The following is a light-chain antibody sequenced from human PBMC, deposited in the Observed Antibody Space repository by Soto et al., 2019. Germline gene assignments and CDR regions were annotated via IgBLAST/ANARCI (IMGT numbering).Light chain of an antibody. CDR3: QQYKNGWT. CDR2: GAS. V-gene: IGKV3-15*01. J-gene: IGKJ1*01. Sequence: EIVMTPSPATLSVSPGERATLSCRASQSVSSNLAWYQQKPGQAPRLLIYGASTRATGIPAKFSGGGSGTEFTLTISSLQSEDFAIYYCQQYKNGWTFGQGTKVDIK. CDR1: QSVSSN.